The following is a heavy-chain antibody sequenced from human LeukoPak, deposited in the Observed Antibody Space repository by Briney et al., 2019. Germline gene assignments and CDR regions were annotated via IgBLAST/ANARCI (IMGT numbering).Heavy chain of an antibody. V-gene: IGHV4-59*11. Sequence: SETLSLTCTVSGGSMSSHYWSWIRQPPGKGLEWIGYIYYSGSTNYNPSLKSRVTISVDTSKNQFSLKLSSVTAADTAVYYCARAGGSGSYYVYWGQGTLVTVSS. CDR1: GGSMSSHY. CDR2: IYYSGST. J-gene: IGHJ4*02. D-gene: IGHD1-26*01. CDR3: ARAGGSGSYYVY.